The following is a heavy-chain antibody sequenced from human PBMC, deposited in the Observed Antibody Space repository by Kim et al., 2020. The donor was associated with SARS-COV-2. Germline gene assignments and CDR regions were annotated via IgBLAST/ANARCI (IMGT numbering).Heavy chain of an antibody. Sequence: SETLSLTCAVYGGSFSGYYWSWIRQPPGKGLEWIGEINHSGSTNYNPSLKSRVTISVDTSKNQFSLKLSSVTAADTAVYYCARGPRRMSITIFGVVYYYYGMDVWGQGTTVTVSS. D-gene: IGHD3-3*01. V-gene: IGHV4-34*01. CDR1: GGSFSGYY. CDR2: INHSGST. CDR3: ARGPRRMSITIFGVVYYYYGMDV. J-gene: IGHJ6*02.